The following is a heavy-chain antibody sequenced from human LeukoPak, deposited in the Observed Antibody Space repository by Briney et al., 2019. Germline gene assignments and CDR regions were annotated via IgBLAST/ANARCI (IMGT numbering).Heavy chain of an antibody. J-gene: IGHJ4*02. V-gene: IGHV3-49*04. CDR2: IRSQAYSGTT. CDR1: GFTFGYHA. CDR3: TRDIVSISQPYYFDY. Sequence: PGGSLRLSCTASGFTFGYHAIYWVRQAPGRGLEWVGFIRSQAYSGTTEYATSVKDRFTISRDDSKSIAYLQMNSLKTEDTAVYYCTRDIVSISQPYYFDYWGQGTLVTVSS. D-gene: IGHD2-2*01.